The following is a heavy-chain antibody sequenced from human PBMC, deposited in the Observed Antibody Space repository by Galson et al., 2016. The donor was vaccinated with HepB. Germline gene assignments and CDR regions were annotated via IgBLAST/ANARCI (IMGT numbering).Heavy chain of an antibody. V-gene: IGHV4-39*02. D-gene: IGHD3-10*01. CDR3: ARRGRGLLSYFDY. J-gene: IGHJ4*02. CDR1: GGSISTSNYY. Sequence: SETLSLTCTVSGGSISTSNYYWGWVRQPPGKGLEWLGSVLYSGTNYYNPSLKSRVTISVDTSKNHFSLQLSSVTAADTAAYYFARRGRGLLSYFDYWAQGTLVTVSS. CDR2: VLYSGTN.